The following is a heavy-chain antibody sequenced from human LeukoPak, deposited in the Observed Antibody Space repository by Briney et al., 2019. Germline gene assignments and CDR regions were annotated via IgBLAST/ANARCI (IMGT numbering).Heavy chain of an antibody. V-gene: IGHV4-34*01. CDR2: INHSGST. Sequence: SETLSLTCAVYGGSFSGYYWSWIRQPPGKGLEWIGEINHSGSTNYNPSLKSRVTISVDTSKNQFFLKLSSVTAADTAVYYCARASIAVDYWGQGTLVTVSS. CDR1: GGSFSGYY. D-gene: IGHD2-15*01. J-gene: IGHJ4*02. CDR3: ARASIAVDY.